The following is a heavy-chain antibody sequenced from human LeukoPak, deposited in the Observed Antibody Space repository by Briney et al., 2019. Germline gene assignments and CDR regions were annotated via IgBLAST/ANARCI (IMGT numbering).Heavy chain of an antibody. J-gene: IGHJ4*02. Sequence: ASVKVSCKASGYTFTSYDINWVRQATGQGLEWMGWMNPNSGNTGYAQKFQGRVTITRNTSISTAYMELSSLRSDDTAVYYCARDQYCSSTSCYMSADYWGQGTLVTVSS. D-gene: IGHD2-2*02. CDR1: GYTFTSYD. V-gene: IGHV1-8*03. CDR3: ARDQYCSSTSCYMSADY. CDR2: MNPNSGNT.